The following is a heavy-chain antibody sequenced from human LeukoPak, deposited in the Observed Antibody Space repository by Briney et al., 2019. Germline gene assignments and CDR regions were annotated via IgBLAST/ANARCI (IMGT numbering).Heavy chain of an antibody. CDR2: IYWDDDK. CDR1: GFSLSTSGMC. J-gene: IGHJ3*02. CDR3: ARMQSAYDAFDI. Sequence: SGPALVQPPQTLTLTCTFSGFSLSTSGMCVSWIRQPPGKALEWLALIYWDDDKYYSTSLKTRLTISKDTSKNQVVVTMTNMDPVDTATYYCARMQSAYDAFDIWGQGTMVTVSS. V-gene: IGHV2-70*01. D-gene: IGHD3-3*01.